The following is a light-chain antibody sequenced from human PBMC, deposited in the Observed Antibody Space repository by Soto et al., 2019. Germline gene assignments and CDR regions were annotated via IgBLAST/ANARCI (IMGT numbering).Light chain of an antibody. J-gene: IGKJ4*01. Sequence: EIVLTQSPGTLSLSPGERATLSCRASQSVSSSYLAWYQQKPGQAPRLLIYGASSRATGIPDRFSGSGSGTDFILTISRLEPEDFAVYYCQQYGSSPRDTFGGGTKVEIK. V-gene: IGKV3-20*01. CDR3: QQYGSSPRDT. CDR2: GAS. CDR1: QSVSSSY.